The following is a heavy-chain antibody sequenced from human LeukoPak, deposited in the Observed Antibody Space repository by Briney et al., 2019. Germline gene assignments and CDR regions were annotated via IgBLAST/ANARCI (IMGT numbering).Heavy chain of an antibody. CDR1: RFIFGNYA. J-gene: IGHJ4*02. Sequence: PGGSLRLSCAASRFIFGNYAMSWVRQAPGKGLEWVSAISGSGAITYYADSVNGRLTISRDNSKNTLYLQMNSLRAEDTAVYYCAKEGYGSTWNADFDYWGQGTLVIVSS. CDR3: AKEGYGSTWNADFDY. CDR2: ISGSGAIT. D-gene: IGHD6-13*01. V-gene: IGHV3-23*01.